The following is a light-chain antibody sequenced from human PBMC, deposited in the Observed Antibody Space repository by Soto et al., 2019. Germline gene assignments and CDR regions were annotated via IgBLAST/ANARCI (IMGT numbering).Light chain of an antibody. CDR3: QQYGDFYRT. Sequence: IQVTQFPSSLSASVGDRVTITCRASQRISVWLAWYQQKPGKAPQLLVYQASQLESGVPSRFSGSGSETDFSLTISNLQPDDRATYYCQQYGDFYRTFGQGTKVEI. J-gene: IGKJ1*01. CDR1: QRISVW. V-gene: IGKV1-5*03. CDR2: QAS.